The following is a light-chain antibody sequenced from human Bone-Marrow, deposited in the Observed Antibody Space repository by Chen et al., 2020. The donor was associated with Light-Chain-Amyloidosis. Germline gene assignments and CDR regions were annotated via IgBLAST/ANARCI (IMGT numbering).Light chain of an antibody. Sequence: SYELTQPPSVSVSPGQTARITCSGDDLPTKYAYWYQQKPGQAPVLVIQRDIERRSGFSARFSGSSSGTTATLTISGVQAEDEADYHCQSADSSGTYEVIFGGGTKLTVL. CDR3: QSADSSGTYEVI. J-gene: IGLJ2*01. CDR2: RDI. CDR1: DLPTKY. V-gene: IGLV3-25*03.